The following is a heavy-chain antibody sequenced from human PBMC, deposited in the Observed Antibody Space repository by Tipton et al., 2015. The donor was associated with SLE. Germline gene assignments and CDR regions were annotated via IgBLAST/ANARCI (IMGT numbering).Heavy chain of an antibody. V-gene: IGHV4-39*01. J-gene: IGHJ5*02. CDR2: IYYSGST. Sequence: LRLSCTLSGGSISSSSYYWGWIRQPPGKGLEWIGGIYYSGSTYYNPSLKSRVTISVDTSKNQFSLKLSSVTAADTAVYYCARHGSSWYKDWFDPWGQGTLVTVSS. CDR3: ARHGSSWYKDWFDP. CDR1: GGSISSSSYY. D-gene: IGHD6-13*01.